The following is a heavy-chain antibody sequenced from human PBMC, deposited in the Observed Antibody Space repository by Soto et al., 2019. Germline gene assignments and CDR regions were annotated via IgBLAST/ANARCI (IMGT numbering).Heavy chain of an antibody. Sequence: SVKVSCKASGGTFSSYAISWVRQAPGQGLEWMGGIIPIFGTANYAQKFQGRVTITADESTSTAYMELSSLRSEDTAVYYCARGSSIAARPLFKHFDYWGQGTLVTVSS. CDR1: GGTFSSYA. D-gene: IGHD6-6*01. CDR2: IIPIFGTA. CDR3: ARGSSIAARPLFKHFDY. V-gene: IGHV1-69*13. J-gene: IGHJ4*02.